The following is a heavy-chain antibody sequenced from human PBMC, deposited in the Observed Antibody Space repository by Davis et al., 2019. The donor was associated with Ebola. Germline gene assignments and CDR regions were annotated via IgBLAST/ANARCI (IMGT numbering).Heavy chain of an antibody. CDR2: ISYDGSNT. CDR1: GFTFSSYG. Sequence: GESLKISCAASGFTFSSYGMHWVRQAPGKGLEWVAVISYDGSNTYYADSVKGRFTISRDNAKNSLYLQLNSLRAEDTAVYYCARGPYSSGWTHFYYYYYYGMDVWGKGTTVTVSS. D-gene: IGHD6-19*01. CDR3: ARGPYSSGWTHFYYYYYYGMDV. J-gene: IGHJ6*04. V-gene: IGHV3-30*03.